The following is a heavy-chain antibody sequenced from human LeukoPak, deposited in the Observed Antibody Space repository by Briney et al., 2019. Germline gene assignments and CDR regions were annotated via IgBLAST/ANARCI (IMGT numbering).Heavy chain of an antibody. V-gene: IGHV1-8*03. J-gene: IGHJ4*02. CDR1: GYTFTSYD. Sequence: ASVKVSCKASGYTFTSYDIDWVRQATGQGREWMGWMNPNSGNTGYAQKFQGRVTITRDTSISTAYMELSSLRSEDTAVYYCARADGAYFPYYFDYWGQGALVTVSS. D-gene: IGHD2/OR15-2a*01. CDR2: MNPNSGNT. CDR3: ARADGAYFPYYFDY.